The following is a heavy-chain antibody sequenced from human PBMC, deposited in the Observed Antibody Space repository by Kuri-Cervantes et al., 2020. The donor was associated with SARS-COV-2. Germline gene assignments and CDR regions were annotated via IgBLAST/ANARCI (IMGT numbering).Heavy chain of an antibody. CDR3: ARGYDSSGYYYDY. J-gene: IGHJ4*02. Sequence: SVKVSCKASGGTFSSYAISWVRQAPGQGLEWVGGIIPIFGTANYAQKFQGRVTMTRDTSTSTVYMELSSLRSEDTAVYYCARGYDSSGYYYDYWGQGTLVTVSS. CDR1: GGTFSSYA. CDR2: IIPIFGTA. V-gene: IGHV1-69*05. D-gene: IGHD3-22*01.